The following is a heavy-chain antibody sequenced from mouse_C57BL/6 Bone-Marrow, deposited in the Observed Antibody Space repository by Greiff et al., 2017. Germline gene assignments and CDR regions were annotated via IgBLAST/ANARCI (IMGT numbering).Heavy chain of an antibody. V-gene: IGHV5-6*02. J-gene: IGHJ4*01. CDR3: AGGSILYYYAMDY. CDR1: GFTFSSYG. Sequence: DVKLQESGGDLVKPGGSLKLSCAASGFTFSSYGMSWVRQTPDKRLEWVATISSGGSYTYYPDSVKGRFTISRDNAKNTLYLQMSSLKSEDTAMYYCAGGSILYYYAMDYWGQGTSGTVSS. CDR2: ISSGGSYT. D-gene: IGHD1-1*01.